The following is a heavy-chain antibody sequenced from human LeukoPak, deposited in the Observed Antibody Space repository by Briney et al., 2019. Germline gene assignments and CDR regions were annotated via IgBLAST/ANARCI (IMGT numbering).Heavy chain of an antibody. Sequence: GGSLRLSCAASGFTVSSNYMSWVRQAPGKGLEWVSVIYSGGSTYYADSVKGRFTISRDNSKNTLYLQMNSLRAEDTAVYYCARESTSHEQGFDPWGQGTLVTVSS. D-gene: IGHD2-2*01. V-gene: IGHV3-53*01. CDR3: ARESTSHEQGFDP. CDR2: IYSGGST. J-gene: IGHJ5*02. CDR1: GFTVSSNY.